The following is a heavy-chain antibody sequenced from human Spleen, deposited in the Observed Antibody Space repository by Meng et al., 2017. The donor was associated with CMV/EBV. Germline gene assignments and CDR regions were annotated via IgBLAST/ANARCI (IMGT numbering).Heavy chain of an antibody. D-gene: IGHD3-3*01. J-gene: IGHJ4*02. V-gene: IGHV3-23*01. CDR2: ISDSGDNT. CDR3: ALWRSIIPRFAVVIPTDY. CDR1: GFSFSNCA. Sequence: GESLKISCAASGFSFSNCAVNWVRQAPGKGLEWVSAISDSGDNTYYADSVKGRFTISRDNSKNTLYLQLNSLRADDTAVYYCALWRSIIPRFAVVIPTDYWGQGTLVTVSS.